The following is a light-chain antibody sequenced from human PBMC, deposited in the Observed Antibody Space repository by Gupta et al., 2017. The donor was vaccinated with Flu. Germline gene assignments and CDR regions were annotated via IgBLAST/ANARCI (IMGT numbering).Light chain of an antibody. CDR1: QSVLHSSNNKNY. V-gene: IGKV4-1*01. CDR3: QQYFSPPLT. CDR2: WAS. Sequence: DNVMTQSPDSLAVSLVERATINCKSSQSVLHSSNNKNYLAWYQQKPGQPPKLLIYWASSRESGVPDRFSGSGSGTDFTLTISSLQAEDVAIYYCQQYFSPPLTFGGGTKVEIK. J-gene: IGKJ4*01.